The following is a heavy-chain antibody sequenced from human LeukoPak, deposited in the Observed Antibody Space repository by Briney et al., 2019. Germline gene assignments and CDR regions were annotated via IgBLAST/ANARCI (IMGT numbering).Heavy chain of an antibody. V-gene: IGHV4-59*01. J-gene: IGHJ4*02. D-gene: IGHD5-18*01. CDR3: ARGGYSYGYVGY. CDR1: GGSISSYY. Sequence: SETLPLTCTVSGGSISSYYWSWIRQPPGKGLEWIGYIYYSGSTNYNPSLKSRVTISVDTSKNQFSLKLSSVTAADTAVYYCARGGYSYGYVGYWGQGTLVTVSS. CDR2: IYYSGST.